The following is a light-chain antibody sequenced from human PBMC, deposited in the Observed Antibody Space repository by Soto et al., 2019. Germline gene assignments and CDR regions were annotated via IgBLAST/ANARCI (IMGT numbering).Light chain of an antibody. CDR2: DVS. CDR1: SSDVGTYNY. V-gene: IGLV2-11*01. J-gene: IGLJ2*01. Sequence: QSVLTQPRSVSGPPGQSVSISCSGTSSDVGTYNYVSWYQQHPGKAPKLMIYDVSKRPSGVPDRFSGSKSGNTASLTISGRQAADEEDYYCCSYEGGYNPAVFGGGTKLTVL. CDR3: CSYEGGYNPAV.